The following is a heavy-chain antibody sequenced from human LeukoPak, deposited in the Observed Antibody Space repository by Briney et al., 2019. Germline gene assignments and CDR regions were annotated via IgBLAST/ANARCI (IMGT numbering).Heavy chain of an antibody. CDR3: ARYVCGVVTSFDY. J-gene: IGHJ4*02. V-gene: IGHV3-21*01. CDR2: ISTRSDYI. Sequence: KPGGSLRLSCAAPKFTLSYYTMNWVRRAPGRGLEWVSSISTRSDYIYYAESVKGRFTISRDNAKNSLYLQMNGLRAEDTAVYYCARYVCGVVTSFDYWGQGTLVTVSS. CDR1: KFTLSYYT. D-gene: IGHD3-3*01.